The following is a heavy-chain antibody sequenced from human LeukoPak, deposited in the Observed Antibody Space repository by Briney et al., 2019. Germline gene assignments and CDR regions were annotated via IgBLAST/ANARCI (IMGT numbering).Heavy chain of an antibody. Sequence: GGSLRPSCAASGFTFSSYGMSWVRQAPGKGLEWVSAISGSGGSTYYADSVKGRFTISRDNSKNTLYLQMNSLRAEDTAVYYCAKGSKEVLFTRDHCMDVWGKGTTVTISS. CDR3: AKGSKEVLFTRDHCMDV. D-gene: IGHD3-3*01. J-gene: IGHJ6*03. V-gene: IGHV3-23*01. CDR2: ISGSGGST. CDR1: GFTFSSYG.